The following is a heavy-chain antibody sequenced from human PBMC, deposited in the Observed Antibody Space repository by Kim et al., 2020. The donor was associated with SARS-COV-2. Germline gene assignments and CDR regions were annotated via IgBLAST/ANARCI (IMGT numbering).Heavy chain of an antibody. Sequence: SETLSLTCTVSGASISDGSYFWGWIRQPPGKGLEWIGSFHFSGGTNYTPSLKSRVTISVDTSRNQFSLKLTSVTAADTGLYFCARRSAEALSVWGQGTLVTVSS. CDR3: ARRSAEALSV. J-gene: IGHJ4*02. V-gene: IGHV4-39*01. CDR2: FHFSGGT. CDR1: GASISDGSYF.